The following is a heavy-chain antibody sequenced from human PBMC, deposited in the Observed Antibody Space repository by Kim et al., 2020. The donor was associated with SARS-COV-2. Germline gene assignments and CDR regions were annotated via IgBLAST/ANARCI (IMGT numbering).Heavy chain of an antibody. D-gene: IGHD3-10*01. CDR3: ATDLLYVPGRGYFDS. J-gene: IGHJ4*02. V-gene: IGHV3-11*05. Sequence: ADSVRGRFTISGDNAKNTLFLQMDSLRVDDTAVYYCATDLLYVPGRGYFDSWGQGVVVTVSS.